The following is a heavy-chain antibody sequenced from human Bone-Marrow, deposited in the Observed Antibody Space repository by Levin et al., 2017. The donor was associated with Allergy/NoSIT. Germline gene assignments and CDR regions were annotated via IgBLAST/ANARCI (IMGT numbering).Heavy chain of an antibody. CDR1: GFTSSSHW. CDR2: INSDGSST. Sequence: QSGGSLRLSCAASGFTSSSHWMHWVRQAPGKGLVWVSRINSDGSSTSYADSVKGRFSISRDNAENTLYLQMNSLRVEDTAVYHCVRGRVGTKNVFDIWGQGTRVTVSS. D-gene: IGHD1-26*01. J-gene: IGHJ3*02. CDR3: VRGRVGTKNVFDI. V-gene: IGHV3-74*01.